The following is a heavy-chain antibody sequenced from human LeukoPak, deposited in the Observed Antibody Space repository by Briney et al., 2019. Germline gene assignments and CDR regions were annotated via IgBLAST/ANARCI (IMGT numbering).Heavy chain of an antibody. Sequence: SQTLSLTCTVSGGSISSGSYYWSWIRQPAGKGLEWIGRIYTSGTITYNPSLKSRVTMSVDTSKNQFSLKLSSVTAADTAVYYCASGVSDIVATSGAFDYWGQGTLVTVSS. D-gene: IGHD5-12*01. CDR3: ASGVSDIVATSGAFDY. CDR2: IYTSGTI. V-gene: IGHV4-61*02. J-gene: IGHJ4*02. CDR1: GGSISSGSYY.